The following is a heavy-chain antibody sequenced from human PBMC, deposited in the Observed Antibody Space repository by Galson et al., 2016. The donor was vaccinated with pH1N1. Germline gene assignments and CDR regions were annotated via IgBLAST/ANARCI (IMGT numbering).Heavy chain of an antibody. CDR2: IYAGDSDT. Sequence: QSGAEVKKPGESLKISCKGSGYSFTTSWIGWVRQMPGKGLEWMGIIYAGDSDTRYSPSFQGQVTISVDKSINTASLQWSSLEASDTAVYYCAICHGSATASVVVEYWGQGTLVTVSS. CDR3: AICHGSATASVVVEY. V-gene: IGHV5-51*01. D-gene: IGHD2-15*01. CDR1: GYSFTTSW. J-gene: IGHJ4*02.